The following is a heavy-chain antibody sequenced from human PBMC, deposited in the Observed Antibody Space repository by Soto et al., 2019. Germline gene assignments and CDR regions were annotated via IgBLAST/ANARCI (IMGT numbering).Heavy chain of an antibody. CDR3: ARARPSNYYGSRSYYEY. D-gene: IGHD3-10*01. V-gene: IGHV4-34*01. J-gene: IGHJ4*02. CDR1: GGSFSGYY. CDR2: INHSGST. Sequence: QVQLQQWGAGLLKPSETLSLTCAVYGGSFSGYYWSWIRQPPGKGLEWIGEINHSGSTNYNPSLKSRVTISVDTSKNQFSLKLSSVTAADTAVYYCARARPSNYYGSRSYYEYWGQGTLVTVSS.